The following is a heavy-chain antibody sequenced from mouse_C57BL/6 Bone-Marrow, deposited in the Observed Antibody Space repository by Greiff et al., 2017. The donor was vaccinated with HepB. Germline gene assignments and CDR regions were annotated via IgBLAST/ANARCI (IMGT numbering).Heavy chain of an antibody. CDR1: GYAFSSYW. D-gene: IGHD2-4*01. CDR2: IYPGDGDT. CDR3: ARAKRIYYDYGYYFDY. Sequence: QVQLQQSGAELVKPGASVKISCKASGYAFSSYWMNWVKQRPGKGLEWIGQIYPGDGDTNYNGKFKGKATLTADKSSSKAYMQLSSLTSEDSAVYVCARAKRIYYDYGYYFDYWGQGTTLTVSS. V-gene: IGHV1-80*01. J-gene: IGHJ2*01.